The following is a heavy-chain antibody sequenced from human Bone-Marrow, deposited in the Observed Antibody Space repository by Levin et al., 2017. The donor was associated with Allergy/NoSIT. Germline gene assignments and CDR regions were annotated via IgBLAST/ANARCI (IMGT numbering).Heavy chain of an antibody. CDR2: VFSGGSIT. V-gene: IGHV3-74*01. CDR3: ARGGCSSTSCLDN. Sequence: PGGSLRLSCAASGFNFRSYYMHWVRQAPGKGLEWVSRVFSGGSITDYADSVKGRFTISRDNTRDTLYLQMNSLRADDTAVYYCARGGCSSTSCLDNWGQGILVTVSP. CDR1: GFNFRSYY. J-gene: IGHJ4*02. D-gene: IGHD2-2*01.